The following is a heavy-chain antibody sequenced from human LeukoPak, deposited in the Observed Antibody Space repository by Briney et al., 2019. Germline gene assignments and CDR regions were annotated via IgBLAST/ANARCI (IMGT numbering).Heavy chain of an antibody. CDR3: ARDPGYSSPRGDY. CDR1: VYTFTDYS. J-gene: IGHJ4*02. D-gene: IGHD5-18*01. CDR2: INPNSGGT. V-gene: IGHV1-2*02. Sequence: ASVKVSCKASVYTFTDYSMHWVRQAPGQGLEGMGWINPNSGGTHYAQKFQGRVTMTRDTSISTAYMELSRLRSDDTAVYYCARDPGYSSPRGDYWGQGTLVTVSS.